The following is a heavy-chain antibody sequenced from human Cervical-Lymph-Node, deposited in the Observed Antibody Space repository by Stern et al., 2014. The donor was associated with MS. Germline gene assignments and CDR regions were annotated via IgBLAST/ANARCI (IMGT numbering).Heavy chain of an antibody. J-gene: IGHJ5*02. CDR3: ATSGLGGAVGS. Sequence: QVQLVQSGSEVKKPGAAVKVSCKASGYTFTRNDIHWVRQAPGQGLEWMGLIVPGVGGTPYAQSWRGRVSMTRDTSATTVYMELSSLRSEDTAVYYCATSGLGGAVGSWGQGTLVTVSA. CDR1: GYTFTRND. CDR2: IVPGVGGT. V-gene: IGHV1-46*04. D-gene: IGHD3-10*01.